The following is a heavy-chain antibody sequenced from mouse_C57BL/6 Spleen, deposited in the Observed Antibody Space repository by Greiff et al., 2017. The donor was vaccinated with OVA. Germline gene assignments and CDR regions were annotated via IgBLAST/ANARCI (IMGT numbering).Heavy chain of an antibody. D-gene: IGHD1-1*01. CDR3: ASESYGAMDY. Sequence: EVKLMESGGGLVKPGGSLKLSCAASGFTFSSYAMSWVRQTPEQRLEWVATISDGGSYTYYPDNVKGRFTISRDNAKNNLYLQMSHLKSEDTAMYYCASESYGAMDYWGQGTSVTVSS. V-gene: IGHV5-4*03. J-gene: IGHJ4*01. CDR2: ISDGGSYT. CDR1: GFTFSSYA.